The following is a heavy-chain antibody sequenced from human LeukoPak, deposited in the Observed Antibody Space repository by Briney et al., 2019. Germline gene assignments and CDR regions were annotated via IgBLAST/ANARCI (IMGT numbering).Heavy chain of an antibody. CDR2: IFYSGST. CDR3: ARDLSGGAAIDY. Sequence: PSDTLSLTCTVSDGSLSIYYWSWIRQSPGKGLEWVGYIFYSGSTKYNPSLKSRVTISVDTSKNQFSLKLSSVTAADTAVYYCARDLSGGAAIDYWGQGTLVTVSS. V-gene: IGHV4-59*01. CDR1: DGSLSIYY. J-gene: IGHJ4*02. D-gene: IGHD1-26*01.